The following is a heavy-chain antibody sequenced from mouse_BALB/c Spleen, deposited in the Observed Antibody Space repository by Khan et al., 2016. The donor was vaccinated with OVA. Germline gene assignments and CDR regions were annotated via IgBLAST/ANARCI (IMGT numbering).Heavy chain of an antibody. D-gene: IGHD2-3*01. CDR1: GFTFSTYI. CDR2: ISIGGNT. J-gene: IGHJ3*01. Sequence: EVELVESGGGLVKPGGSLKLSCAASGFTFSTYIMSWVRQTPEKRLEWVASISIGGNTFYPDSVKGGFSISRDEGRNILYLQMSSLRAEETAMYYWQREDRMLTTWVAYWGQGTLATVSA. V-gene: IGHV5-6-5*01. CDR3: QREDRMLTTWVAY.